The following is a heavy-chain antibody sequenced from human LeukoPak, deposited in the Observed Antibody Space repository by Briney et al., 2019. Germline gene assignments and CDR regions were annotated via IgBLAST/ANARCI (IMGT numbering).Heavy chain of an antibody. CDR2: IYYSGNT. Sequence: PSETLSLTCTVSGGSIFSSNSYWGWIRQPPGKGLEWIGSIYYSGNTYYNASLKSRVTISVDTSKNQFSLKLSSVTAADTAVYYCARGYFSSWYINWFDPWGQGTLVTVSS. V-gene: IGHV4-39*01. D-gene: IGHD6-13*01. J-gene: IGHJ5*02. CDR1: GGSIFSSNSY. CDR3: ARGYFSSWYINWFDP.